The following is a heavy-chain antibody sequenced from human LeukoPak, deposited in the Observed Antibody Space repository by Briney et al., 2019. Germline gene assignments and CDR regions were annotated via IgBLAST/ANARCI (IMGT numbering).Heavy chain of an antibody. J-gene: IGHJ4*02. Sequence: GGSLRLSCAASGFTFSTYWMSWVRQAPGKGLEWVANINQDGSEKYSVDSVKGRFTICRDNDKSSVYLQMDYLRADDTAVYYCARDRALYDSRRGYYYTEDDYWGQGTLVTVSS. CDR1: GFTFSTYW. D-gene: IGHD3-22*01. CDR2: INQDGSEK. V-gene: IGHV3-7*01. CDR3: ARDRALYDSRRGYYYTEDDY.